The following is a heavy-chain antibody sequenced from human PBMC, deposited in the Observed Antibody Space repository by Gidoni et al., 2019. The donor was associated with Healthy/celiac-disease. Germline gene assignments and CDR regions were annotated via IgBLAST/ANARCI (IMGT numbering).Heavy chain of an antibody. V-gene: IGHV1-18*01. J-gene: IGHJ4*02. D-gene: IGHD3-22*01. CDR2: ISAYNGNT. CDR3: ATDYDSSGYYWGGVY. Sequence: QVQLVQSGAEVKKPGASVKVSCKASGYTFTSYGISWVRQAPRQGLEWMGWISAYNGNTNYAQKLQGRVTMTTDTSTSTAYMELRSLRSDDTAVYYCATDYDSSGYYWGGVYWGQGTLVTVSS. CDR1: GYTFTSYG.